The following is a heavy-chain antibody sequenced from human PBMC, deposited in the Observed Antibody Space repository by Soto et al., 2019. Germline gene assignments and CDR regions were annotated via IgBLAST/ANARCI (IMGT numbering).Heavy chain of an antibody. D-gene: IGHD3-9*01. J-gene: IGHJ6*02. V-gene: IGHV1-8*01. CDR2: MNPNSGNT. CDR1: GYTFTSYD. Sequence: QVQLVQSGAEVKKPGASVKVSCKASGYTFTSYDINWVRQATGQGLEWMGWMNPNSGNTGYAQKFQGRVTMTRNTSISTAYMELSSLRSEDTAVYYCARGRDILTAYYAYYYYGMHFWGQGTTVTVS. CDR3: ARGRDILTAYYAYYYYGMHF.